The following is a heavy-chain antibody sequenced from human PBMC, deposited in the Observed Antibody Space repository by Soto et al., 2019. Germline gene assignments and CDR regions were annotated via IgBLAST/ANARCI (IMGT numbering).Heavy chain of an antibody. CDR2: ISPHNGNT. J-gene: IGHJ6*02. CDR1: GYTFTNYG. Sequence: QLQLVQSGAEVKKPGASVKVSCKASGYTFTNYGVTWVRQAPGQGLECMGWISPHNGNTNYPQKFQGRVTMTTDTSTSTAYMELRSLRSDDTAVYYCARGSFGYYSYFGLDVWGQGTTVPVSS. CDR3: ARGSFGYYSYFGLDV. V-gene: IGHV1-18*04. D-gene: IGHD5-18*01.